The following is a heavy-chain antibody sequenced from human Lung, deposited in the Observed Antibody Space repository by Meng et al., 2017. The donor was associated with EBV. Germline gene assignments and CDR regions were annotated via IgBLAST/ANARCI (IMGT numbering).Heavy chain of an antibody. Sequence: QVQLQESGRGLVKPSQTLSLTCTVSGGSISSGGYSWSWIRQHPGKGLEWIGNIYYSGSAYYNPSLKSRVTISVDTSKNHFSLKLSSVTAADTAVYYCARGPSGSYYPSFDYWGQGTLVTVSS. V-gene: IGHV4-31*03. CDR1: GGSISSGGYS. D-gene: IGHD1-26*01. CDR2: IYYSGSA. CDR3: ARGPSGSYYPSFDY. J-gene: IGHJ4*02.